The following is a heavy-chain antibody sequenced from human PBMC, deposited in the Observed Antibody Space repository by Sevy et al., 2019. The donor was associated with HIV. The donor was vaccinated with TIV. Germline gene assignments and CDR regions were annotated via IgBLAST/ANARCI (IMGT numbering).Heavy chain of an antibody. CDR1: GGTFSSYA. CDR2: IIPIFGTA. J-gene: IGHJ3*02. V-gene: IGHV1-69*06. Sequence: ASVKVSCKASGGTFSSYAISWVRQAPGQGLEWMGGIIPIFGTANYAQKFQGRVTITADKSTSTAYMEPSSLRSEDTAVYYCARDFYYDSSGYYSHDAFDIWGQGTMVTVSS. D-gene: IGHD3-22*01. CDR3: ARDFYYDSSGYYSHDAFDI.